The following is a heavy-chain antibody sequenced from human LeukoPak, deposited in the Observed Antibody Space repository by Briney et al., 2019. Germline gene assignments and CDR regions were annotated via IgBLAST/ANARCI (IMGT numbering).Heavy chain of an antibody. CDR2: VYTTGTT. D-gene: IGHD3-16*01. CDR1: GGSISNYY. J-gene: IGHJ1*01. V-gene: IGHV4-4*07. CDR3: AKDDAWGRFQH. Sequence: SETLSLTCTVSGGSISNYYWTWIRQPAGKGLEWIGRVYTTGTTNYNPSLKSRVTMSVDTSENQFSLKLSSVTAADTAVYYCAKDDAWGRFQHWGQGTLVTVSS.